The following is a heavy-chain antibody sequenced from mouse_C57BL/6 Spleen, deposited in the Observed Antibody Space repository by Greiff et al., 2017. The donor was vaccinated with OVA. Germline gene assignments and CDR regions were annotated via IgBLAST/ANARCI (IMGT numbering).Heavy chain of an antibody. CDR3: ASQLGGFDY. CDR1: GYTFTDYY. V-gene: IGHV1-26*01. J-gene: IGHJ2*01. CDR2: INPNNGGT. D-gene: IGHD4-1*02. Sequence: EVQLQQSGPELVKPGASVKISCKASGYTFTDYYMNWVKQSHGKSLEWIGDINPNNGGTSYNQKFKGKATLTVDKSSSTAYMELRSLTSEDSAVYYCASQLGGFDYWGQGTTLTVSS.